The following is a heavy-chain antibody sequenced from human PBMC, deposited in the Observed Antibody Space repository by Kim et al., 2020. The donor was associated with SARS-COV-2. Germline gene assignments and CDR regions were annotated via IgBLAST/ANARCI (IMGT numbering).Heavy chain of an antibody. CDR2: T. V-gene: IGHV4-31*02. J-gene: IGHJ5*02. D-gene: IGHD1-7*01. CDR3: ARGTRNNWFDP. Sequence: TYYNPSLKSRVTISVDTSKNQFSLKLSSVTAADTAVYYCARGTRNNWFDPWGQGTLVTVSS.